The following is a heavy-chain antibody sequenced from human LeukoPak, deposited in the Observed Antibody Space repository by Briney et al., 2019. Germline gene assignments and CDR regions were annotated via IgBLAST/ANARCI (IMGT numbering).Heavy chain of an antibody. J-gene: IGHJ4*02. D-gene: IGHD1/OR15-1a*01. CDR1: GYTFTSYG. CDR2: ISAYNGNT. Sequence: ASVKVSCKASGYTFTSYGISWVRQAPGQGLEWMGCISAYNGNTNYAQKLQGRVTMTTDTSTSTAYMELRSLRSDDTAVYYCARVGNWNIIPQLGNFDYWGQGTLVTVSS. CDR3: ARVGNWNIIPQLGNFDY. V-gene: IGHV1-18*01.